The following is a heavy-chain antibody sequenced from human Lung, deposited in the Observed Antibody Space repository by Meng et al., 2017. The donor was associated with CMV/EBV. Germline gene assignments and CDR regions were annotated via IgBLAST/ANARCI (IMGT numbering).Heavy chain of an antibody. CDR2: INSDGSST. CDR1: GFTFSSYW. CDR3: ARDKVRYYDFWSGYGGMEV. J-gene: IGHJ6*02. V-gene: IGHV3-74*01. D-gene: IGHD3-3*01. Sequence: SCAASGFTFSSYWMHWVRQAPGKGLVWVSRINSDGSSTSYADSVKGRFTISRDNAKNTLYLQMNSLRAEDTAVYYCARDKVRYYDFWSGYGGMEVWGQGNXV.